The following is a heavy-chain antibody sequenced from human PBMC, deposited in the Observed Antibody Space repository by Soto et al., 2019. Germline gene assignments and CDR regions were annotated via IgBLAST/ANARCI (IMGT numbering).Heavy chain of an antibody. J-gene: IGHJ6*02. V-gene: IGHV1-46*01. Sequence: ASVKVSCKASGYTFTSYYMHWVRQAPGQGLEWMGIINPSGGSTSYAQKFQGRVTMTRDTSTSTVYMELSSLRSEDTAVYYGARDRPRYSYGEFYYYYGMDVWGQGTKVTVSS. CDR2: INPSGGST. D-gene: IGHD5-18*01. CDR3: ARDRPRYSYGEFYYYYGMDV. CDR1: GYTFTSYY.